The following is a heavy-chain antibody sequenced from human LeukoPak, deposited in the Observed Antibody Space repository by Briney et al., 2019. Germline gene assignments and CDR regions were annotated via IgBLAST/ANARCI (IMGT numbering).Heavy chain of an antibody. CDR2: ISSSSSYI. J-gene: IGHJ4*02. D-gene: IGHD3-22*01. CDR3: ARDLYYYDSSGYYQYYFDY. CDR1: GFTFSSYS. Sequence: GGSLRLSCAASGFTFSSYSMNWVRQPPGKGLEWVSSISSSSSYIYYADSVKGRFTISRDNAKNSLYLQMNSLRAEDTAVYYCARDLYYYDSSGYYQYYFDYWGQGTLVTVSS. V-gene: IGHV3-21*01.